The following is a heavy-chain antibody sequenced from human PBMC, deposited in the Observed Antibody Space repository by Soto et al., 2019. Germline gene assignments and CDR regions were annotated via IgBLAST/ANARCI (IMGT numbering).Heavy chain of an antibody. CDR2: INHSGST. D-gene: IGHD6-13*01. CDR1: GGSFSGYY. J-gene: IGHJ6*02. V-gene: IGHV4-34*01. CDR3: ARGRRSSFYYYYGMDV. Sequence: SETLSLTCAVYGGSFSGYYWSWIRQPPGKGLEWIGEINHSGSTNYNPSLKSRVTISVDTSKNQFSLKLSSVTAADTAVYYCARGRRSSFYYYYGMDVWGQGTTVTVSS.